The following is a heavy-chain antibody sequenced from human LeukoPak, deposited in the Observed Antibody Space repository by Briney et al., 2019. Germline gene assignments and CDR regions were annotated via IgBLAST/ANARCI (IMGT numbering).Heavy chain of an antibody. V-gene: IGHV3-66*01. CDR1: GFTVSSNY. J-gene: IGHJ4*02. Sequence: GGSLRLSCAASGFTVSSNYMSWVRQAPGKGLEWVSVIYSGGFTYYADSVKGRFTISRDNSKNTLYLQMNSLRAEDTAVYYCAREGEVQLWFDTANNFDYWGQGTLVTVSS. D-gene: IGHD5-18*01. CDR3: AREGEVQLWFDTANNFDY. CDR2: IYSGGFT.